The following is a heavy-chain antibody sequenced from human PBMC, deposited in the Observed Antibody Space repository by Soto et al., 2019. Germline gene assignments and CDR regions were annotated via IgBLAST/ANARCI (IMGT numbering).Heavy chain of an antibody. D-gene: IGHD4-4*01. CDR2: ISAYNGNT. J-gene: IGHJ4*02. CDR1: GYTFTSYG. Sequence: QVQLVQSGAEVKKPGASVKVSCKASGYTFTSYGISWVRQAPGQGLEWMGWISAYNGNTNYAQKLQGRVTMTTDTSTSPAYRELRSLGSGDTAVYYCARVLTATGFDYWGQGTLVTVSS. V-gene: IGHV1-18*01. CDR3: ARVLTATGFDY.